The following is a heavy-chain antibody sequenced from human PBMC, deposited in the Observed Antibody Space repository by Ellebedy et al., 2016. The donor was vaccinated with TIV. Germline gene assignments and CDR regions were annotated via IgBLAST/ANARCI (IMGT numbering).Heavy chain of an antibody. CDR1: GYTFSTSG. J-gene: IGHJ5*02. CDR2: ISASNGNT. Sequence: ASVKVSCKTSGYTFSTSGISWVRQAPGQGLEWMGWISASNGNTNYAQKFQGRVTVTTDTSTSTAYMELGSLRFDDTAVYYCARDEVHSDTRGASNWFDPWGQGTLVTVSS. CDR3: ARDEVHSDTRGASNWFDP. D-gene: IGHD1-26*01. V-gene: IGHV1-18*01.